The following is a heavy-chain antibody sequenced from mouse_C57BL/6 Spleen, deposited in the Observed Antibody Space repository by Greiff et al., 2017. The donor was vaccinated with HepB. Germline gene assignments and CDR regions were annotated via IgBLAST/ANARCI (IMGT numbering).Heavy chain of an antibody. CDR1: GFTFSSYA. Sequence: EVKVVESGEGLVKPGGSLKLSCAASGFTFSSYAMSWVRQTPEKRLEWVAYISSGGDYIYYADTVKGRFTISRDNARNTLYLQMSSLKSEDTAMYYCTRVRIYYDYDPAWFAYWGQGTLVTVSA. CDR3: TRVRIYYDYDPAWFAY. D-gene: IGHD2-4*01. J-gene: IGHJ3*01. V-gene: IGHV5-9-1*02. CDR2: ISSGGDYI.